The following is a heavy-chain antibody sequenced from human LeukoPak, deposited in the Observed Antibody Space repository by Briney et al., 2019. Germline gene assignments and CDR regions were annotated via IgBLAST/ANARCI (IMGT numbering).Heavy chain of an antibody. J-gene: IGHJ6*02. CDR2: ISYDGSNK. D-gene: IGHD5-24*01. CDR1: GFTFSSYG. CDR3: AKDVEMATIGDYYYGMDV. V-gene: IGHV3-30*18. Sequence: GGSLRFSCAASGFTFSSYGMHWVRQAPGKGLEWVAVISYDGSNKYYAHSVKGRFTISRDNSKNMLYLQMNSLRAEDTAVYYCAKDVEMATIGDYYYGMDVWGQGTTVTVSS.